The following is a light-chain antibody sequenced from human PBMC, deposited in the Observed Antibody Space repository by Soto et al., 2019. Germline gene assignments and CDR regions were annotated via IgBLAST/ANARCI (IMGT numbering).Light chain of an antibody. Sequence: DIPMTQSPSTLSASVGDRVTITCRASQSISSWLAWYQQKPGKAPKLLIYDASTLESGVPSRFSGSGSGTAFTLTIRSLQPDDFATYYCQQYNSYLWTFGQGTKVEIK. CDR1: QSISSW. CDR2: DAS. V-gene: IGKV1-5*01. J-gene: IGKJ1*01. CDR3: QQYNSYLWT.